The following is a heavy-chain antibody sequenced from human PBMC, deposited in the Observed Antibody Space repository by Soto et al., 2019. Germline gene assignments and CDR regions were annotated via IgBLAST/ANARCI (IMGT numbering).Heavy chain of an antibody. CDR2: INLNSGGT. J-gene: IGHJ6*02. D-gene: IGHD2-2*01. Sequence: SVKVSCKASGYTFTDYYMHWVRQAPGQGLEWMGWINLNSGGTQYAQNFQGWVTMTRDTSISTTYMEVSRLRSDNTAVYYGARDSGCAIVVVPAAYGMDVWGQGTTVTVSS. CDR1: GYTFTDYY. CDR3: ARDSGCAIVVVPAAYGMDV. V-gene: IGHV1-2*04.